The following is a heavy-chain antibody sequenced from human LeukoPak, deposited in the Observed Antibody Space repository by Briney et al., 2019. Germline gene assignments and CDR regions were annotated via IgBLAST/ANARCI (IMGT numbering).Heavy chain of an antibody. Sequence: GGSWGLSCAASGFTFRTYYMSWIRRAPGKGREWVSYISSSGSTIYYADSVKGRFTISRDNAKNSLYLQMNSLRAEDTAVYYCARVSFGAFDYWGQGTLVTVSS. V-gene: IGHV3-11*04. CDR3: ARVSFGAFDY. D-gene: IGHD3-10*01. J-gene: IGHJ4*02. CDR2: ISSSGSTI. CDR1: GFTFRTYY.